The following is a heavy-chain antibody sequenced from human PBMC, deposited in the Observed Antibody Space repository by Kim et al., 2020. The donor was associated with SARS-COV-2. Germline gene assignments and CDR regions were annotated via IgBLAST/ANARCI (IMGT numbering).Heavy chain of an antibody. CDR3: AKDLSGYYYASGSGVG. CDR2: ISWNSGSI. CDR1: GFNFDDYA. V-gene: IGHV3-9*01. Sequence: GGSLRLSCAASGFNFDDYAMHWVRQAPGKGLEWVAGISWNSGSINYADSVKGRFTISRDNAKDSLYLQMNSLRPEDTAVYYCAKDLSGYYYASGSGVGWGQGTLVTVSS. D-gene: IGHD3-10*01. J-gene: IGHJ4*02.